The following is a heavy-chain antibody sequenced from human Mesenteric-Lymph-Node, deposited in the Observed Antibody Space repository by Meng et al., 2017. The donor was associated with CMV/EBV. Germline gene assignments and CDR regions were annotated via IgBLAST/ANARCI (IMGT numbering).Heavy chain of an antibody. CDR2: IYHTGTT. CDR3: ARAPVYGRTPGSYYFDF. CDR1: VSMGSYF. D-gene: IGHD1/OR15-1a*01. Sequence: VSMGSYFWNWIRQPPGKGLEWIGHIYHTGTTNYNPSLRSRVTISVDTSNNQFSLKLTSVIAADTAVYYCARAPVYGRTPGSYYFDFWGPGILVTVSS. V-gene: IGHV4-61*01. J-gene: IGHJ4*02.